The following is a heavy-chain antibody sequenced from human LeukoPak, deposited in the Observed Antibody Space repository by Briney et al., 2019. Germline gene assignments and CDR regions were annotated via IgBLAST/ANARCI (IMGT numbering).Heavy chain of an antibody. D-gene: IGHD2-2*01. J-gene: IGHJ5*02. V-gene: IGHV1-24*01. CDR3: ATLKGGGYCSSTSCYGWFDP. Sequence: GASVKVSCKVSGYTLTEISMHWVRQAPGKGLEWMGGFDPEDGETIYAQKFQGRVTMTEDTSTDTAYMELSSLRSEDTAVYYCATLKGGGYCSSTSCYGWFDPWGQGTLVTVSS. CDR2: FDPEDGET. CDR1: GYTLTEIS.